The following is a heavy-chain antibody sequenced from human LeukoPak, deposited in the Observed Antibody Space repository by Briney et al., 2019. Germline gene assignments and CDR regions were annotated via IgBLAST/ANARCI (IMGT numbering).Heavy chain of an antibody. CDR2: LRSDGTDH. Sequence: GGSLRLSCAASGFIFSTYGMHWVRQAPGKGLEWVAFLRSDGTDHHYADSVQGRFTISKDNSKSTLFLQMNSLRAEDTAAYYCGKHDSSSYYWGQGTLVTVSS. CDR1: GFIFSTYG. J-gene: IGHJ4*02. V-gene: IGHV3-30*02. CDR3: GKHDSSSYY. D-gene: IGHD3-22*01.